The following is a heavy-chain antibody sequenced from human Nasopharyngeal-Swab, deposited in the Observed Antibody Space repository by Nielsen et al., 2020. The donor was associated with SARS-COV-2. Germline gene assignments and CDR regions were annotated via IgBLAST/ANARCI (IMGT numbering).Heavy chain of an antibody. D-gene: IGHD3-3*01. CDR2: IKSKTDGGTT. V-gene: IGHV3-15*01. J-gene: IGHJ4*02. Sequence: GESLKISCAASGFTFSSYWMSWVRQAPGKGLEWVGRIKSKTDGGTTDYAAPVKGRFTISRDDSKNTLYLQMNSLKTEDTAVYYCTTEDYDFWSGYRADGGFDYWGQGTLVTVSS. CDR3: TTEDYDFWSGYRADGGFDY. CDR1: GFTFSSYW.